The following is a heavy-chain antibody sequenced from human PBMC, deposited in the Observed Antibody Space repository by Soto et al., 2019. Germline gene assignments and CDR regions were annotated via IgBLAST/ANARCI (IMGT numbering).Heavy chain of an antibody. CDR3: AKDSRKITMVPGVRYYYYMDV. CDR1: GFTFDDYA. V-gene: IGHV3-9*01. D-gene: IGHD3-10*01. Sequence: EVQLVESGGGLVQPGRSLRLSCAASGFTFDDYAMQWVRQAPGKGLEWVSGISWNSSSIGYGDSVKGRFTISRDNTKNSLYLQMNSLRAEDTALYYCAKDSRKITMVPGVRYYYYMDVWGKGTTVTVSS. J-gene: IGHJ6*03. CDR2: ISWNSSSI.